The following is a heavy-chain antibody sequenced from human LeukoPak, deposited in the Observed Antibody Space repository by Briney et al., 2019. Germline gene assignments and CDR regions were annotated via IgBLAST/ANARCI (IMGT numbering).Heavy chain of an antibody. CDR1: GYTFSTYD. Sequence: GASVKVSCKTSGYTFSTYDINWVRQAAGQGLEWMGWMNPNSGNTGFAQKFRGRATITRDTSITTAYLELSSLRSEDTAVYYCARAIRYQLLSDYWGQGTLVTVSS. D-gene: IGHD2-2*01. V-gene: IGHV1-8*03. CDR3: ARAIRYQLLSDY. CDR2: MNPNSGNT. J-gene: IGHJ4*02.